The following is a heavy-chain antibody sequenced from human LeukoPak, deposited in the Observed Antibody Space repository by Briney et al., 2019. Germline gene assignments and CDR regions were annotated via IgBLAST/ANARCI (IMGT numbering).Heavy chain of an antibody. CDR1: GYTFTGYY. Sequence: ASVKVSCKASGYTFTGYYMHWVRQAPGQGLEWMGWINPNSGGTNYAQKFQGRVTMTRDTSISTAYMEPSRLRSDDTAVYYCAREDSSGWYYFGYWGQGTLVTVSS. D-gene: IGHD6-19*01. J-gene: IGHJ4*02. V-gene: IGHV1-2*02. CDR3: AREDSSGWYYFGY. CDR2: INPNSGGT.